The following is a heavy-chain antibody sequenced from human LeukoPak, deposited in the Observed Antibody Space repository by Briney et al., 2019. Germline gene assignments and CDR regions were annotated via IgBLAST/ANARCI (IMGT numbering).Heavy chain of an antibody. CDR1: GYTFIDYG. CDR3: ARDSARIAAAGSPIYYYYYGMDV. Sequence: GASVKVSFKASGYTFIDYGVSWVRQAPGEGLEYMGWISPYSGNTNYAQKLQGRVTMTTDTSTSTAYMELRSLRSDDTAVNYCARDSARIAAAGSPIYYYYYGMDVWGQGTTVTVSS. J-gene: IGHJ6*02. V-gene: IGHV1-18*01. D-gene: IGHD6-13*01. CDR2: ISPYSGNT.